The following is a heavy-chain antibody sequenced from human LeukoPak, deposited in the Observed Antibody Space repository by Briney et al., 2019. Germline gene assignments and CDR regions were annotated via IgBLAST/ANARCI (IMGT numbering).Heavy chain of an antibody. CDR2: IYSGGST. CDR3: AKDPEGGL. Sequence: GGSLGLSCGPSGFTVSSNYMSWVRQAPGKGLERVSVIYSGGSTYYADSVKGRFAISRDNSKNTLYLLMNSLRVEATAMYYCAKDPEGGLWGQGTLVTVSS. CDR1: GFTVSSNY. D-gene: IGHD3/OR15-3a*01. V-gene: IGHV3-53*01. J-gene: IGHJ4*02.